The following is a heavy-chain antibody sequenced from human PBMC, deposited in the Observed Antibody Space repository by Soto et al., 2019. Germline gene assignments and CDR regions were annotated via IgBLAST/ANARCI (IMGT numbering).Heavy chain of an antibody. CDR3: AKAGDVVATDYAFDI. J-gene: IGHJ3*02. V-gene: IGHV3-9*01. CDR1: GFTFDDYA. Sequence: EVQLVESGGGLVQPGRSLRLSCAASGFTFDDYAMHWVRQAPGKGLEWVSGISWNSGSIGYADSVKGRFTISRDNAKNSLYLQMNSLRAEDTALYYCAKAGDVVATDYAFDIWGQGRMVTVSS. D-gene: IGHD2-21*01. CDR2: ISWNSGSI.